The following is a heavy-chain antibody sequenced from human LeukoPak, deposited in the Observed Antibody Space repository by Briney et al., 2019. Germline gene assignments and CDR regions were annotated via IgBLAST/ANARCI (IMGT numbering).Heavy chain of an antibody. J-gene: IGHJ6*03. CDR1: GYTFTSYD. CDR2: MNPNSGNT. V-gene: IGHV1-8*01. D-gene: IGHD3-22*01. CDR3: ARGLTMIVGYYYYMDI. Sequence: ASVKVSCKASGYTFTSYDINWVRQATGQGLEWMGWMNPNSGNTGYAQKFQGRVTITRNTSISTAYMELSSLRSEDTAVYYCARGLTMIVGYYYYMDIWGKGTTVTVSS.